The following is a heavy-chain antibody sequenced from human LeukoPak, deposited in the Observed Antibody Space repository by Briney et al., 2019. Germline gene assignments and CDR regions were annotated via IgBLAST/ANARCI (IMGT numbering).Heavy chain of an antibody. V-gene: IGHV4-4*02. Sequence: SETLSPTCAVSGGSIDSRNWWSWVRQSPGKGLEWIAEIYYNENTNYNPSLKSRVTMSVDRSKSQFSMMLSSVTAADTAVYYCARDPVAAAGTAFDYWGQGILVTVSS. J-gene: IGHJ4*02. CDR2: IYYNENT. CDR1: GGSIDSRNW. D-gene: IGHD6-13*01. CDR3: ARDPVAAAGTAFDY.